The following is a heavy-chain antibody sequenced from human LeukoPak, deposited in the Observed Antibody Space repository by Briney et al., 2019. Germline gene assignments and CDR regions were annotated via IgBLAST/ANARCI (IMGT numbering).Heavy chain of an antibody. J-gene: IGHJ4*02. CDR3: AKDLSDATMVRSNYYFDY. V-gene: IGHV3-23*01. D-gene: IGHD5-18*01. CDR2: ISGSGSST. Sequence: GGSLRLSCAASGFPFSSHAMSWVRQAPGKGLEWVSTISGSGSSTYYADSVKGRFTISRDNSKNTLYLQMNSLRAEDTAEYYCAKDLSDATMVRSNYYFDYWGLGTLVTVSS. CDR1: GFPFSSHA.